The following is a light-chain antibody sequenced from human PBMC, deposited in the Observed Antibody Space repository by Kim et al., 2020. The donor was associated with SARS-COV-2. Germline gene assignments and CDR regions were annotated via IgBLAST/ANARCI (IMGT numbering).Light chain of an antibody. CDR3: QQTYSTSWT. Sequence: DIQMTQSPLSLSASVGDRVTITCRASQTISIFLNWYQQKPGKAPNLLISGASSLQSGVPSRFSGSGSGTDFALTITSLQPEDFATYYCQQTYSTSWTFGQGTRWIS. CDR1: QTISIF. V-gene: IGKV1-39*01. CDR2: GAS. J-gene: IGKJ1*01.